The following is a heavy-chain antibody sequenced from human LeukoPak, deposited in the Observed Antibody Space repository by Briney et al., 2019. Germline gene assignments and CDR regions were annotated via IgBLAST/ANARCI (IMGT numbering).Heavy chain of an antibody. D-gene: IGHD6-13*01. V-gene: IGHV3-23*01. CDR1: GFTFSNYW. Sequence: PGGSLRLSCAASGFTFSNYWMTWVRQAPGKGLQWVSLISDSGGSTYYADSVKGRFTVSRDNSKATLYLQMNSLRADDTAVYFCAKRGSSWSYFDYWGQGTLVTVSS. CDR2: ISDSGGST. J-gene: IGHJ4*02. CDR3: AKRGSSWSYFDY.